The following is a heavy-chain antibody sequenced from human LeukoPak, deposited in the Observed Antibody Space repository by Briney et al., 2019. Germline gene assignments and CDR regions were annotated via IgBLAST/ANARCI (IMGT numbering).Heavy chain of an antibody. CDR2: ISSSGSPI. Sequence: GGSLRLSCAASGFPFSDYSMNWVRQAPGKGLEWVSYISSSGSPIYYADSVKGRFTISRDNAKNSLYLQMRNLRGDDTAVYYCAKEFGMDWGQGTLVTVSS. CDR3: AKEFGMD. D-gene: IGHD1-14*01. J-gene: IGHJ4*02. V-gene: IGHV3-48*04. CDR1: GFPFSDYS.